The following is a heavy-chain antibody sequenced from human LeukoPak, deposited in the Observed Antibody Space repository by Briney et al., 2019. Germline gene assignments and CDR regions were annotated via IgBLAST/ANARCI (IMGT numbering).Heavy chain of an antibody. CDR3: VKSGIAAAGQRGYFDY. D-gene: IGHD6-13*01. V-gene: IGHV3-30*18. CDR2: MSNDGSNK. J-gene: IGHJ4*02. Sequence: PGGSLRLSCAASGFTFSSYGMHWVRQAPGKGLEWVAVMSNDGSNKYYADSVKGRFTVSRDNSKNTLYLQMNSLRAEDTATYYCVKSGIAAAGQRGYFDYWGQGTLATVSS. CDR1: GFTFSSYG.